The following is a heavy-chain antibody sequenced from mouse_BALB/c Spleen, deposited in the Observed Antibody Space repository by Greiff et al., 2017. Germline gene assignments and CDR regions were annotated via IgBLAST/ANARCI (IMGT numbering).Heavy chain of an antibody. CDR3: AWGDYESYSFAY. Sequence: QVQLQQSGAELVRPGASVKISCKGSGYTFTDYAMHWVKQSHAKSLEWIGVISTYYGDASYNQKFKGKATMTVDKSSSTAYMDLASLTSEDSAICYCAWGDYESYSFAYWGQGTLVTVSA. D-gene: IGHD2-4*01. J-gene: IGHJ3*01. CDR1: GYTFTDYA. CDR2: ISTYYGDA. V-gene: IGHV1S137*01.